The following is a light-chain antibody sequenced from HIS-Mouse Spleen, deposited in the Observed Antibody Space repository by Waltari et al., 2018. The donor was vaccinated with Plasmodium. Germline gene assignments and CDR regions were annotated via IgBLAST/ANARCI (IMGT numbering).Light chain of an antibody. CDR1: ALPKKY. CDR3: YSTDSSGNHRV. V-gene: IGLV3-10*01. Sequence: SYELTQPPSVSVSPGQTARITCPGDALPKKYAYWYPQKSGQAPVLVIYEHSKRPSGFPERFSGSSSGTMATLTISGAQVEDEADYYCYSTDSSGNHRVFGGGTKLTVL. J-gene: IGLJ3*02. CDR2: EHS.